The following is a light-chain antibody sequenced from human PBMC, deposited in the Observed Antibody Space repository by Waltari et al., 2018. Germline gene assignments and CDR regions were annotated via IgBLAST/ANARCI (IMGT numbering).Light chain of an antibody. Sequence: EIVLTQSPATLSLCPGDTATLSCRASQSIGSYLAWYQQKPGQPPRLLIYDASNRATGVPARFRGSGSGTDFTLTISSLEAEDFAVYYCQQRSNWTPHTFGRGARLEIK. V-gene: IGKV3-11*01. J-gene: IGKJ2*01. CDR2: DAS. CDR1: QSIGSY. CDR3: QQRSNWTPHT.